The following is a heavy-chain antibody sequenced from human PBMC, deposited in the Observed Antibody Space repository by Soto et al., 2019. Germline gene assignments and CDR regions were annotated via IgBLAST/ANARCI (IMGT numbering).Heavy chain of an antibody. CDR1: GYTFTGYY. Sequence: ASVKVSCKASGYTFTGYYMHWVRQAPGQGLEWMGCFNPNNGETNYAQKFQGRVTMTEDTSTDTAYMELSSLRSEDTAVYYCASGEYSSSKNDAFDIWGQGTMVTVSS. V-gene: IGHV1-2*02. D-gene: IGHD6-13*01. CDR2: FNPNNGET. CDR3: ASGEYSSSKNDAFDI. J-gene: IGHJ3*02.